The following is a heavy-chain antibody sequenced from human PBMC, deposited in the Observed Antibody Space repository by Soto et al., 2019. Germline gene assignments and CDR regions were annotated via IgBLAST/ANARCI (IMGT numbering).Heavy chain of an antibody. D-gene: IGHD2-2*01. J-gene: IGHJ4*02. CDR2: IYYSGST. V-gene: IGHV4-59*01. CDR1: GGSISSYY. CDR3: ARDLAGVVDY. Sequence: PSETLSLTCTVSGGSISSYYWSWIRQPPGKGLEWIWYIYYSGSTNYNPSLKSRVTISVDTSKNQFSLKLSSVTAADTAVYYCARDLAGVVDYWGQGTLVTVSS.